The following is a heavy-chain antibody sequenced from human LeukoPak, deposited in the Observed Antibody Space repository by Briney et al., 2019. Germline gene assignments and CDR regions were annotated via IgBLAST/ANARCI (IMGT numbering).Heavy chain of an antibody. Sequence: GGSLRLSCAVSGFTFSSYSMNWVRQAPGKGLEWVSSINTSSDYIYYAESVKGRFTISRDNAKNSLYLQMNSLRAEDTAVYYCARDSLSGSHPSIGPPTYYMDVWGKGTTVTVSS. V-gene: IGHV3-21*01. D-gene: IGHD3-22*01. CDR1: GFTFSSYS. CDR2: INTSSDYI. CDR3: ARDSLSGSHPSIGPPTYYMDV. J-gene: IGHJ6*03.